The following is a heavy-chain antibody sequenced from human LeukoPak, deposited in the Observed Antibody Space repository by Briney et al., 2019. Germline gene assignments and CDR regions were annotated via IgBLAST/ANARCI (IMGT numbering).Heavy chain of an antibody. CDR1: GGSISSASYY. V-gene: IGHV4-39*07. CDR3: ARDRGRISDFDY. Sequence: RPSETLSLTCTVSGGSISSASYYWGWIRQPPGRGLEWIGTIYYSGSTYYNPSLKSRVTISVDTSKNQFSLKLSSVTAADTAVYYCARDRGRISDFDYWGQGTLVTVSS. J-gene: IGHJ4*02. D-gene: IGHD1-26*01. CDR2: IYYSGST.